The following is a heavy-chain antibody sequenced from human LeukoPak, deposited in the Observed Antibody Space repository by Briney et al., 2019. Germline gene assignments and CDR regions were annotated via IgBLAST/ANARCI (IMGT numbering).Heavy chain of an antibody. CDR1: GGSISSGDYY. D-gene: IGHD1-26*01. V-gene: IGHV4-30-4*01. Sequence: SETLSPTCTVSGGSISSGDYYWSWIRQPPGKGLEWIGYIYYSGSTYYNPSLKSRVTISVDTSKNQFSLKLSSVTAADTAMYFCARSFSEKFYFESWGQGTLVTVSS. J-gene: IGHJ4*02. CDR2: IYYSGST. CDR3: ARSFSEKFYFES.